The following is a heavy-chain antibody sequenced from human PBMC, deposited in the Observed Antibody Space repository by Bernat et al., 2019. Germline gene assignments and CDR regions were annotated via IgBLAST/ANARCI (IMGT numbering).Heavy chain of an antibody. Sequence: EVQLVESGGGLVQPGGSLRLSCAASGFSFSSYAMNWVRQAPGRGLEWVSVISGSGYTTNYADSVKGRFTTSRDNSKNMLYLQLNSLRAEDTAVYYCAQGVVQGVINPLGGYYMDVWGKGTTVTVSS. J-gene: IGHJ6*03. CDR2: ISGSGYTT. CDR1: GFSFSSYA. CDR3: AQGVVQGVINPLGGYYMDV. D-gene: IGHD3-10*01. V-gene: IGHV3-23*04.